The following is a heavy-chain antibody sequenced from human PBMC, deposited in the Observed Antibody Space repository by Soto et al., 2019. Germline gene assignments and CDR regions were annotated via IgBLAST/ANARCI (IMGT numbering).Heavy chain of an antibody. CDR3: AKDRYCISTSCRNWFYP. CDR2: ISYDGSNK. Sequence: GGSLRLSCAASGFTFSSYGMHWVRQAPGKGLEWVAVISYDGSNKYYADSVKGRFTISRDNSKNTLYLQMNSLRAEDTAVYYCAKDRYCISTSCRNWFYPWGQGT. J-gene: IGHJ5*02. V-gene: IGHV3-30*18. D-gene: IGHD2-2*01. CDR1: GFTFSSYG.